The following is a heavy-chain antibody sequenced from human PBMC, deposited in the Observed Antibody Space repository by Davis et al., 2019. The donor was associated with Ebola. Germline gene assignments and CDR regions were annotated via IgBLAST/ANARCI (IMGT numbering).Heavy chain of an antibody. CDR3: ARDGSGLREIIILYPFDY. Sequence: ASVTVSCKASGYSFTYYGISWVRQAPGQGLEWMGWISGNNGNTKYAQNLQGRVTMTTDTSTSTAYMELKSLRSDDTAVYYCARDGSGLREIIILYPFDYWGQGTQVTVSS. CDR2: ISGNNGNT. D-gene: IGHD3-10*01. J-gene: IGHJ4*02. V-gene: IGHV1-18*01. CDR1: GYSFTYYG.